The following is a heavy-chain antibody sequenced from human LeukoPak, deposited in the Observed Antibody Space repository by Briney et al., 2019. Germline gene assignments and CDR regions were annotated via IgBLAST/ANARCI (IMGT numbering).Heavy chain of an antibody. CDR3: TRDSGTYNWLDP. CDR1: GFTFSGSA. J-gene: IGHJ5*02. CDR2: IDKEKNSYATAS. D-gene: IGHD1-26*01. V-gene: IGHV3-73*01. Sequence: GGSLKLSCAASGFTFSGSAIHWVRQSFGKGLEWIGHIDKEKNSYATASAYAVSVEGRFTVSRDDSKNMAFLQMSGRKTEDTALYFCTRDSGTYNWLDPWGQGTLVTVSS.